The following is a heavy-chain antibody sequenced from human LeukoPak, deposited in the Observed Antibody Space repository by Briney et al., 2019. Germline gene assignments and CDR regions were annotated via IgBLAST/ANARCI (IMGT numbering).Heavy chain of an antibody. D-gene: IGHD3-3*01. J-gene: IGHJ4*02. V-gene: IGHV3-15*01. CDR3: TTDIYYDFWSGYYTLGVRDY. CDR1: GFTFSNAW. Sequence: GGSLRLSCAASGFTFSNAWMSWVRQAPGKGLEWVGRIKSKTDGGTTDYAAPVKGRFTISRDDSKNTLYLQMNSLKTEDTAVYYCTTDIYYDFWSGYYTLGVRDYWGQGTLVTVSS. CDR2: IKSKTDGGTT.